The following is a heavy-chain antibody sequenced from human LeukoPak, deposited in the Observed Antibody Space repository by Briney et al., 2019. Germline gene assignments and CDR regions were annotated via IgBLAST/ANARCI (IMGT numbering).Heavy chain of an antibody. CDR2: IKQDGSEK. CDR3: ARETEMAILDY. V-gene: IGHV3-7*04. J-gene: IGHJ4*02. D-gene: IGHD5-24*01. Sequence: GGSLRLSCTASGFTFSSYWMNWVRQAPGKGLEWVANIKQDGSEKYYVDSVKGRFTISRDNAKNSLYLQMNSLRAEDTAVYYCARETEMAILDYGGEGTLVTVSS. CDR1: GFTFSSYW.